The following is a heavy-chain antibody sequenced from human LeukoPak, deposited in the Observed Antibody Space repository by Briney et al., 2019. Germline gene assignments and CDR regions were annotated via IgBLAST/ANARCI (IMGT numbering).Heavy chain of an antibody. V-gene: IGHV4-4*02. Sequence: SGTLSLTCAVSGGSISSSNWWGWVRQPPGEGVEWIGEIYQTGNTNYNPSLKSRVTISLDKSKNQFSLRLNSVTAADTAVYYCARGIEMATALFDYWGQGTLVTVSS. J-gene: IGHJ4*02. CDR1: GGSISSSNW. D-gene: IGHD5-24*01. CDR2: IYQTGNT. CDR3: ARGIEMATALFDY.